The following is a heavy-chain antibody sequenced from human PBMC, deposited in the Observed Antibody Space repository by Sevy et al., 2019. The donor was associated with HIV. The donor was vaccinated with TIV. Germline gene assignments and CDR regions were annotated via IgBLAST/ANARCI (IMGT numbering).Heavy chain of an antibody. CDR2: ISGDGENT. Sequence: GGSLRLSCVASEFIFSSHAVSWVRQAPGKGLERVSAISGDGENTHYADSVRGRFTISRDNFKNTLYLQMNSLRAEDTALYYCARDGRGISAFDIWGPGTMVTVSS. V-gene: IGHV3-23*01. CDR1: EFIFSSHA. D-gene: IGHD3-3*02. CDR3: ARDGRGISAFDI. J-gene: IGHJ3*02.